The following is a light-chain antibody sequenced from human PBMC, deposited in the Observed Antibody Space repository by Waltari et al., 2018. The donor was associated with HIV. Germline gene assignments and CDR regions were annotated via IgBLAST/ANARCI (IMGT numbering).Light chain of an antibody. V-gene: IGKV3-15*01. J-gene: IGKJ1*01. CDR3: QQYSTWPLT. Sequence: EVVMTQSPATLLESPGKTANLSCRASRSVGSSLAWYQQKPGRGPRLLIYGASSRASDVPPTFSGSGAGTDFSLRISSLRSDDVGIYYCQQYSTWPLTFGRGTTVEIK. CDR1: RSVGSS. CDR2: GAS.